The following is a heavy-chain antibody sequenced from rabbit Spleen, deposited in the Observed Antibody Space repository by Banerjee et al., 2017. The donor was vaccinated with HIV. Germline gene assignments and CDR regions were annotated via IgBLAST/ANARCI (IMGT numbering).Heavy chain of an antibody. V-gene: IGHV1S40*01. D-gene: IGHD6-1*01. CDR2: IYAGGSGTT. CDR3: ARLGHADYPYAYGLKL. CDR1: GFSFSGSHY. Sequence: QSLEESGGDLVKPGASLTLTYTASGFSFSGSHYMCWVRQAPGKGLEWIACIYAGGSGTTYYASWAKGRFTISKTSSTTVTLQMTSLTAADTATYFCARLGHADYPYAYGLKLWGPGTLVTVS. J-gene: IGHJ6*01.